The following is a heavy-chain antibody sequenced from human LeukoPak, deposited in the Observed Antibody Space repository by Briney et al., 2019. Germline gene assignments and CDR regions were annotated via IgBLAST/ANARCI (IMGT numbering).Heavy chain of an antibody. CDR3: ARGLRVNYSSSSHGSYYYYYMDV. V-gene: IGHV4-59*01. CDR2: IYYSGST. CDR1: GGSISSYY. J-gene: IGHJ6*03. D-gene: IGHD6-6*01. Sequence: SETLSLTCTVSGGSISSYYWSWIRQPPGKGLEWIGYIYYSGSTNYNPSLKSRVTISVDTSKNQFSLKLSSVTAADTAVYYCARGLRVNYSSSSHGSYYYYYMDVWGKGTTVTVSS.